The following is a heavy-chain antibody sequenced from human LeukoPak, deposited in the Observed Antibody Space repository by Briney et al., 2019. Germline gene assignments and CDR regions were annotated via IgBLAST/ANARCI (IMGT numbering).Heavy chain of an antibody. CDR3: ARLDYGDSEAMDV. CDR2: IYDTEST. J-gene: IGHJ6*02. Sequence: KASETLSLTCTVSGGSLSGYYWKWIRQPPGKGLEWIGYIYDTESTNYNPSLKSRVTISVDSSKNQFSLALRSVTAADTAVYYCARLDYGDSEAMDVWGQGTTVTVSS. D-gene: IGHD4-17*01. V-gene: IGHV4-59*08. CDR1: GGSLSGYY.